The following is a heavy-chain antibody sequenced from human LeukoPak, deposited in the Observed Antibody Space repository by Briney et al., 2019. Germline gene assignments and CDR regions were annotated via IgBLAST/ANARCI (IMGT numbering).Heavy chain of an antibody. CDR2: GNANSGNA. D-gene: IGHD5-12*01. CDR1: GYTFTNYD. J-gene: IGHJ1*01. V-gene: IGHV1-8*01. CDR3: ARGSSNSGSFGITY. Sequence: ASVKVSCKTSGYTFTNYDMNWVGHGTGQGLEWGGWGNANSGNAGDAQKFQGRATFTRNTSLITAYIDLRRLRSADTAIYYSARGSSNSGSFGITYWGQGSLATVSS.